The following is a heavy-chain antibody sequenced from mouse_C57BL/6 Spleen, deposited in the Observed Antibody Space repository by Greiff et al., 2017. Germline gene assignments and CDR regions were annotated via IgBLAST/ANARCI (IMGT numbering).Heavy chain of an antibody. CDR3: ARPWSELYYGNYDYYAMDY. CDR1: GFNIKDYY. J-gene: IGHJ4*01. D-gene: IGHD2-1*01. CDR2: IDPEDGET. V-gene: IGHV14-2*01. Sequence: EVQLQQSGAELVKPGASVKLSCTASGFNIKDYYMHWVKQRTEQGLEWIGRIDPEDGETKYAPKFQGKATITADTSSNTAYLQLSSLTAEDTAVYYCARPWSELYYGNYDYYAMDYWGQGTSVTVSS.